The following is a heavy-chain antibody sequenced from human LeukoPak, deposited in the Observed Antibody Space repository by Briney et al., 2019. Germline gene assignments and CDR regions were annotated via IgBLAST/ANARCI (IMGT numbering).Heavy chain of an antibody. Sequence: GGSLRLSCAAPGFTFSSYWMHWVRQAPGKGLVWISRINTDESSTSYADSVKGRFTISRDNAKNTLYLQMNSLRAEDTAVYYCAREAIVGATTDAFDIWGQGTMVTVSS. CDR3: AREAIVGATTDAFDI. CDR1: GFTFSSYW. CDR2: INTDESST. V-gene: IGHV3-74*01. D-gene: IGHD1-26*01. J-gene: IGHJ3*02.